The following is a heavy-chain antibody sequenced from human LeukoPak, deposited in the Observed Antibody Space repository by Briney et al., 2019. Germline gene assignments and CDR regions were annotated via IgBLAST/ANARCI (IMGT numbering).Heavy chain of an antibody. CDR2: INPSGGST. Sequence: ASVKVSCKASGYTFTSYYMHWVRQAPGQGLEWMGIINPSGGSTSYAQKFQGRVTMTRDMSTSTVYMELSSLRSEDTAVYYCARVPFTLLSSGWYYFDYWGQGTLVTVSS. D-gene: IGHD6-19*01. CDR1: GYTFTSYY. V-gene: IGHV1-46*01. J-gene: IGHJ4*02. CDR3: ARVPFTLLSSGWYYFDY.